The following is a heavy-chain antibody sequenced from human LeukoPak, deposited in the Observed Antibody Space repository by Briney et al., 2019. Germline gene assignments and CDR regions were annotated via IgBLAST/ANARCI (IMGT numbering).Heavy chain of an antibody. CDR3: ARVYYDYVWGSYRYKGAQYFDY. Sequence: SETLSLTCAVYGGSFSGYYWSWIRQPPGKGLEWIGEINHSGSTNYNPSLKSRVTISVDTSKNQFSLKLSSVTAADTAVYYCARVYYDYVWGSYRYKGAQYFDYWGQGTLVTVSS. V-gene: IGHV4-34*01. D-gene: IGHD3-16*02. CDR2: INHSGST. J-gene: IGHJ4*02. CDR1: GGSFSGYY.